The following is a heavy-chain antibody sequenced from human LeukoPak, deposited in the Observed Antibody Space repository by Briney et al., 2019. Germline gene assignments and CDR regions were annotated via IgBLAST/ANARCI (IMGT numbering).Heavy chain of an antibody. J-gene: IGHJ4*02. CDR1: GFTFSSYG. D-gene: IGHD3-3*01. V-gene: IGHV3-30*04. Sequence: GGSLRHSCAASGFTFSSYGMHWVRQAPGKGLEWVAVISYDGSNKYYADSVKGRFTISRDNSKNTLYLQMNSLRAEDTAVYYCARERKSGRLPYWGQGTLVTVSS. CDR3: ARERKSGRLPY. CDR2: ISYDGSNK.